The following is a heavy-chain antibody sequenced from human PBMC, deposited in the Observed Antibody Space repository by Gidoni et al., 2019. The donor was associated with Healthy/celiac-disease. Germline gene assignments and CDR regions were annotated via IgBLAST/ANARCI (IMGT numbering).Heavy chain of an antibody. J-gene: IGHJ4*02. CDR3: ARDVRYSSSWSHFDF. CDR2: VYFRGPT. D-gene: IGHD6-13*01. V-gene: IGHV4-39*07. Sequence: QLHLQESGPRLVRPSETLSLTCTVSGGSVSNADYYWGWIRQSPGKGLEWIGTVYFRGPTYYNPSLKSRVTISPDTSQNQFSLRLSSVTAADTAVYYCARDVRYSSSWSHFDFWGQGTLVTVSS. CDR1: GGSVSNADYY.